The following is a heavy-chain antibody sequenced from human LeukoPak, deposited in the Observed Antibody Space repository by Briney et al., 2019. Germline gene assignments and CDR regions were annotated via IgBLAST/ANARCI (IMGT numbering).Heavy chain of an antibody. V-gene: IGHV4-34*01. CDR2: INHSGST. CDR3: ARHFYGGNPDAFDI. Sequence: SETLSLTCAVYGGSFSGYYWSWIRQPPGKGLEWIGEINHSGSTNYNPSLKSRVTISVDTSKNQFSVKLRSVTAADTAVYYCARHFYGGNPDAFDIWGQGTMVTVSS. CDR1: GGSFSGYY. D-gene: IGHD4-23*01. J-gene: IGHJ3*02.